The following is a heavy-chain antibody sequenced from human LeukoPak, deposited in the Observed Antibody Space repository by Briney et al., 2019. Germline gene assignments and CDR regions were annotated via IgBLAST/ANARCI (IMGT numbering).Heavy chain of an antibody. CDR3: ADHFPYCSRGSCSYFDH. D-gene: IGHD2-15*01. Sequence: GGSLRLSCAASGFTFSTYAMSWVRQAPGKGLEWVCAISAGGDATFYADSVKGRFTVSRDNPKNTLSLQMNSLRGEDSAIYYCADHFPYCSRGSCSYFDHWGQGTLVTVSS. J-gene: IGHJ4*02. CDR1: GFTFSTYA. CDR2: ISAGGDAT. V-gene: IGHV3-23*01.